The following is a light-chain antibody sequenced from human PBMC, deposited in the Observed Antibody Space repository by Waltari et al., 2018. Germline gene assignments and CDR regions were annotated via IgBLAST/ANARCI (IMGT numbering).Light chain of an antibody. J-gene: IGKJ4*01. Sequence: EIVLTPSPFTLSFSPGERATLSSRASPDIIPYLTWYQQKPGQGPRLLIYDESNRATGIPARFSGSGSGTDFTLTISSLEPEDFAVYYCQQRTNWPPALTFGGGTKVVI. CDR2: DES. V-gene: IGKV3-11*01. CDR1: PDIIPY. CDR3: QQRTNWPPALT.